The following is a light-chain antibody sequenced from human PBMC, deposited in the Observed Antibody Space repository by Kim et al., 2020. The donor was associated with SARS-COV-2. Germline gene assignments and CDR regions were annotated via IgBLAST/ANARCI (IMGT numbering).Light chain of an antibody. J-gene: IGKJ5*01. CDR1: QSVSSY. Sequence: GSPGERATLSCRASQSVSSYLAWYQQKPGQAPRLLIYGASTRATGIPARFSGSGSGTEFTLTINSLQSEDFAVYYCQKYDNWPITFGQGTRLEIK. CDR3: QKYDNWPIT. CDR2: GAS. V-gene: IGKV3-15*01.